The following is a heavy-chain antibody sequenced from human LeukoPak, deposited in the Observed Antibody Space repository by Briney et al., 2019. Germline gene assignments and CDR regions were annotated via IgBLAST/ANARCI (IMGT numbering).Heavy chain of an antibody. V-gene: IGHV4-39*07. CDR2: IYYSGST. CDR1: GGSISSSSYY. Sequence: SETLSLTCTVSGGSISSSSYYWGWIRRPPGKGLEWIGSIYYSGSTYYNPSLKSRVTISVDTSKNQFSLKLSSVTAADTAVYYCARGNWNELIDYWGQGTLVTVSS. D-gene: IGHD1-20*01. J-gene: IGHJ4*02. CDR3: ARGNWNELIDY.